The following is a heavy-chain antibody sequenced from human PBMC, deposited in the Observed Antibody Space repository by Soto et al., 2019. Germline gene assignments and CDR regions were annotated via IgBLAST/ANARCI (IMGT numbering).Heavy chain of an antibody. CDR3: ARESGSATCRFDS. CDR2: IYDSGRT. V-gene: IGHV4-4*07. CDR1: GDSLSTSY. Sequence: PSETLSLTCTVSGDSLSTSYWAWTRKSAGERLEWIGRIYDSGRTNYNPSLSSRVTMSVDTSKNQFSLTVNSVTAADTAVYYCARESGSATCRFDSCGQGTLVTVSS. D-gene: IGHD3-10*01. J-gene: IGHJ4*02.